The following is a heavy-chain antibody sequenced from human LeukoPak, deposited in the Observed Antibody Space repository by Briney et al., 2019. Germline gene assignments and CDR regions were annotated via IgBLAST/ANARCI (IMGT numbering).Heavy chain of an antibody. V-gene: IGHV3-74*01. CDR3: AEFGYDY. D-gene: IGHD3-16*01. J-gene: IGHJ4*02. CDR1: VFTFSSYW. CDR2: INSDGSSK. Sequence: PGGSLRLSCAVSVFTFSSYWMHWVRQAPGKGLVWVSRINSDGSSKSYADSVKGRFTIPRDNAKNTLYLQMNSLRAEDTAVYYWAEFGYDYWRRKTLVTVSS.